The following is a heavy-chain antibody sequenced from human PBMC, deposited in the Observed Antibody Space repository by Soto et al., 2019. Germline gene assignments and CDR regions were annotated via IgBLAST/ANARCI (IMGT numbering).Heavy chain of an antibody. V-gene: IGHV2-5*02. CDR1: GFSLSTNGVG. D-gene: IGHD3-16*01. CDR3: GHKGGGDRILDF. Sequence: QITLKESGPTLVKPTQTLTLTCTFSGFSLSTNGVGVGWIRQPPGKALEWLALIYWDDSKEYSPSLRSRLTITKDTPKNPGGLKKTQQGPLDTGQYFLGHKGGGDRILDFWGQGTLVTVSS. J-gene: IGHJ4*02. CDR2: IYWDDSK.